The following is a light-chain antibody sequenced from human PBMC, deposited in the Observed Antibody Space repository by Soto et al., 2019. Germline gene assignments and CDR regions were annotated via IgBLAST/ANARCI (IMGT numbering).Light chain of an antibody. CDR3: QQYGSSPLT. J-gene: IGKJ4*01. CDR2: AAS. CDR1: QSVSSNS. Sequence: EIGLTQSPGTLSLSPGEGDTLSCRASQSVSSNSLAWYQQKPGQAPRLLIYAASTRATGIPDRFSGSGSGTDFTLTINRLEPEDFAVYYCQQYGSSPLTFDGGTKVDIK. V-gene: IGKV3-20*01.